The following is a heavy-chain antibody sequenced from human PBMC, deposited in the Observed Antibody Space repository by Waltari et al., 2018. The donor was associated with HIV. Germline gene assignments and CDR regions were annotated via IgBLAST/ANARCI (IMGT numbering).Heavy chain of an antibody. CDR3: ARDNWNDYYYYGMDV. D-gene: IGHD1-1*01. V-gene: IGHV1-18*01. CDR2: ISADNGNT. Sequence: QVQLVQSGAEVKKPGASVKVSCKASGYTFTSFGISWVRQAPGQGLEWMGWISADNGNTNYAQKLQGRVTMTTDTSTSTAYMELRSLRSDDTAVFYCARDNWNDYYYYGMDVWGQGTTVTVSS. CDR1: GYTFTSFG. J-gene: IGHJ6*02.